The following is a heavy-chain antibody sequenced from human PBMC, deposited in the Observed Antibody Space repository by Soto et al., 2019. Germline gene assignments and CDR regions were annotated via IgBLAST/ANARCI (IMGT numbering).Heavy chain of an antibody. CDR1: GGSISSSSYY. D-gene: IGHD3-10*01. CDR3: ASGAARGDSFDY. Sequence: SETLSLTCTVSGGSISSSSYYWGWIRQPPGKGLEWIGSIYYSASTYYNPSLKSRVTISVDTSKNQFSLKLSSVTAADTAVYYCASGAARGDSFDYWGQGTLVTSPQ. V-gene: IGHV4-39*01. J-gene: IGHJ4*02. CDR2: IYYSAST.